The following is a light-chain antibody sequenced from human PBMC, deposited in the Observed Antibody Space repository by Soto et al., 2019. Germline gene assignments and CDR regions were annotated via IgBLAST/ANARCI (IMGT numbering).Light chain of an antibody. CDR3: QQYNDYAFT. CDR1: QTISNW. V-gene: IGKV1-5*01. Sequence: DIQMTQSPSTLSASVGDRVTITCRASQTISNWLAWYQQKPGKAPKLLIYDAASVESGVPSRFSGSGSGTEFTLTISSLQPDDFATYYCQQYNDYAFTFGPGTKVDIK. CDR2: DAA. J-gene: IGKJ3*01.